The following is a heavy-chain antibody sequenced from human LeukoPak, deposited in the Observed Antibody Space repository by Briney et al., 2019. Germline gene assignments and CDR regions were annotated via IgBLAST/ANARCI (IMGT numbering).Heavy chain of an antibody. D-gene: IGHD2-15*01. J-gene: IGHJ6*03. CDR2: IYTSGCT. Sequence: PSDTLSLTCTVSGGSISRYYWSWIPQPAGKALEWIGRIYTSGCTNYNPSLKSRVTMSVDTSKNQFSLKLSSVTAADTAVYYCARQIRAVGATAGNYYDYYMDVWGKGTTVTVSS. CDR1: GGSISRYY. V-gene: IGHV4-4*07. CDR3: ARQIRAVGATAGNYYDYYMDV.